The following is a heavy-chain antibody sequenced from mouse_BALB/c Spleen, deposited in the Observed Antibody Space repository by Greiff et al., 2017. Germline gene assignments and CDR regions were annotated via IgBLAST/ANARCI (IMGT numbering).Heavy chain of an antibody. J-gene: IGHJ2*01. CDR3: ARHLYYDYDGGYYFDY. D-gene: IGHD2-4*01. CDR2: ISNGGGST. V-gene: IGHV5-12-2*01. CDR1: GFTFSSYT. Sequence: EVQLVESGGGLVQPGGSLKLSCAASGFTFSSYTMSWVRQTPEKRLEWVAYISNGGGSTYYPDTVKGRFTISRDNAKNTLYLQMSSLKSEDTAMYYCARHLYYDYDGGYYFDYWGQGTTLTVSS.